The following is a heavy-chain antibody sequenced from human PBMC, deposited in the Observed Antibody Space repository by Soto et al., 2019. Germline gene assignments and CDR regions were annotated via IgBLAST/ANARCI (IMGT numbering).Heavy chain of an antibody. CDR3: ARCSGYDRTFYYYYYGMDV. CDR1: GFTFSSYW. V-gene: IGHV3-7*01. D-gene: IGHD5-12*01. Sequence: GGSLRLSCAASGFTFSSYWMSWVRQAPGKGLEWVANIKQDGSEKYYVDSVKGRFTISRDNAKNSLYLQMNSLRAEDTAVYYCARCSGYDRTFYYYYYGMDVWGQGTTVTGSS. CDR2: IKQDGSEK. J-gene: IGHJ6*02.